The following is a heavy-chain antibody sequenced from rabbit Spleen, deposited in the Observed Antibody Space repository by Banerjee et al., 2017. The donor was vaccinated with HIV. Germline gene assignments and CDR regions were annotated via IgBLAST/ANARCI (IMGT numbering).Heavy chain of an antibody. J-gene: IGHJ4*01. CDR3: ARSVAYGGYTYAYAFKL. V-gene: IGHV1S40*01. CDR2: IFTGSSGST. CDR1: GFSFSSSDY. Sequence: QSLEESGGELVKPGASLTLTCTASGFSFSSSDYMCWVRQAPGKGLEWIACIFTGSSGSTYYASWAKGRFTISKTSSTTVTLQMTSLTAADTATYFCARSVAYGGYTYAYAFKLWGPGTLVTVS. D-gene: IGHD6-1*01.